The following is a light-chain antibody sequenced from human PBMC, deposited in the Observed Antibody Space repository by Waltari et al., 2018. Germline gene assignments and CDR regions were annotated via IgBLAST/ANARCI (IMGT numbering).Light chain of an antibody. CDR2: EVS. CDR3: SSYTSSSTLV. J-gene: IGLJ2*01. Sequence: QSALTQPPSVSGSPGQSVTISCTVTSSDVGSYNRVSWYQQPPGTAPTLLIYEVSNRPSGVPDRFSGSKSGNTASLTISGLQAEDEADYYCSSYTSSSTLVFGGGTKLTVL. CDR1: SSDVGSYNR. V-gene: IGLV2-18*02.